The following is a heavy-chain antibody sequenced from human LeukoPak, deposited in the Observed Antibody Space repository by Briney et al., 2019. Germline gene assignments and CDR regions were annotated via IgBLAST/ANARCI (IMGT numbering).Heavy chain of an antibody. D-gene: IGHD1-26*01. CDR2: ITSSSRYI. CDR1: GFTFSTYN. Sequence: GGSLRLSCTVSGFTFSTYNMNWVRQAPGKGLEWVSSITSSSRYIYYADSVRGRFTISRDNAKNSLYLQMNSLRAEDTAVYYCARYTSNVVGKRHYFDYWGQGTLVTVSS. J-gene: IGHJ4*02. V-gene: IGHV3-21*01. CDR3: ARYTSNVVGKRHYFDY.